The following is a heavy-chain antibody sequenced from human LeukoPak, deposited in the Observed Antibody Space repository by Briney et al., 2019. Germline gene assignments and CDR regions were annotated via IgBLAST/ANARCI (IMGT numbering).Heavy chain of an antibody. D-gene: IGHD2-15*01. Sequence: GGSLRLSCAASGFTFSTYGMHWVRQAPGKGPEWVGVISNDGTNKYHAESVKGRFTISRDNSKNTLYLQMNSLRAEDTAVYYCAKDEGHCSGGSCYRQDYWGQGTLVTVSS. J-gene: IGHJ4*02. CDR1: GFTFSTYG. V-gene: IGHV3-30*18. CDR3: AKDEGHCSGGSCYRQDY. CDR2: ISNDGTNK.